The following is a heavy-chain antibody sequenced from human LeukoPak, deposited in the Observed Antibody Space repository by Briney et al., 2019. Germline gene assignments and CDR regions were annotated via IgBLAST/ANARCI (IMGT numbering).Heavy chain of an antibody. CDR3: ARTYYYDSSGYYLGGNWFDP. CDR1: GYTFTSYD. V-gene: IGHV1-8*01. D-gene: IGHD3-22*01. CDR2: MNPNSGNT. J-gene: IGHJ5*02. Sequence: ASVKVSCKASGYTFTSYDINWVRQATGQGLEWMGWMNPNSGNTGYAQKFQGRVTMTRNISISTAYMELSSLRSEDTAVYYCARTYYYDSSGYYLGGNWFDPWGQGTLVTVSS.